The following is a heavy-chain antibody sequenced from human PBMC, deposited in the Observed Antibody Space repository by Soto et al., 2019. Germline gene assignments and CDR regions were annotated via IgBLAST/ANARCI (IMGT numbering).Heavy chain of an antibody. D-gene: IGHD3-3*01. CDR2: ISAYNGNT. Sequence: ASVKVSCKASGYTFTSYGISWVRQAPGQGLEWMGWISAYNGNTNYAQKLQGRVTMTTDTSTSTAYMELRSLRSDDTAVYYCARGWVDDFWSGYYYYYYGMDVWGQGTMVTVSS. CDR3: ARGWVDDFWSGYYYYYYGMDV. V-gene: IGHV1-18*01. J-gene: IGHJ6*02. CDR1: GYTFTSYG.